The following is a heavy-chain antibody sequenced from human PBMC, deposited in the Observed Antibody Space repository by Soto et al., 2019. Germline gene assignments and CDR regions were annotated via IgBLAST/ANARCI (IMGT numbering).Heavy chain of an antibody. V-gene: IGHV3-30-3*01. D-gene: IGHD4-17*01. CDR2: ISYDGTNR. Sequence: QVHLVESGGGVVQPGRSLRLSCAASGLTFSNYAMHWVRQAPGKGLEWVAFISYDGTNRCYPDSVKGRFTISRDNSKNPLYLQMKGLKTEGTAVSYCARESSSTVTTGGGGSAKDYWGQGTLVTVSS. CDR3: ARESSSTVTTGGGGSAKDY. CDR1: GLTFSNYA. J-gene: IGHJ4*02.